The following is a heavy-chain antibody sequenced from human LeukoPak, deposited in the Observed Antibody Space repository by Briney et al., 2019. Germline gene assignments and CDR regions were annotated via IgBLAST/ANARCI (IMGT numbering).Heavy chain of an antibody. CDR2: ISSSSSTI. V-gene: IGHV3-48*04. CDR1: GFTFSSYS. J-gene: IGHJ3*02. Sequence: GGSLRLSCAASGFTFSSYSMNWVRQAPGKGLEWVSYISSSSSTIYYADSVKGRFTISRDNAKNSLYLQMNSLRAEDTAVYYCARGMVRGVIESDAFDIWGQGTMVTVSS. D-gene: IGHD3-10*01. CDR3: ARGMVRGVIESDAFDI.